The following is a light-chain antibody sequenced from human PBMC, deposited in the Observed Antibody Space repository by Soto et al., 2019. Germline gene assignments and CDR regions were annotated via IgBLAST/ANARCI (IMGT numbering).Light chain of an antibody. J-gene: IGKJ1*01. V-gene: IGKV4-1*01. CDR2: WAS. Sequence: DIVMTQSPDSLAVSLGERATINCKSSQRVLYSSNNKNYLAWYQQKPGQPPKLLIYWASTRESGVPDRFSGSGSETDFTLTITNLQAEDVAVYYCQQYYSTPRTFGQGTKVEIK. CDR3: QQYYSTPRT. CDR1: QRVLYSSNNKNY.